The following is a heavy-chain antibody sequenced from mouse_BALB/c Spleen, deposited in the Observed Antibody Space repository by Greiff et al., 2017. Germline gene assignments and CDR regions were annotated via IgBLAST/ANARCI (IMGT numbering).Heavy chain of an antibody. V-gene: IGHV1-87*01. J-gene: IGHJ2*01. CDR3: ARWDYGSHFDY. CDR2: IYPGDGDT. CDR1: GYTFTSYW. D-gene: IGHD1-1*01. Sequence: VQLQESGAELARPGASVKLSCKASGYTFTSYWMQWVKQRPGQGLEWIGAIYPGDGDTRYTQKFKGKATLTADKSSSTAYMQLSSLASEDSAVYYCARWDYGSHFDYWGQGTTLTVSS.